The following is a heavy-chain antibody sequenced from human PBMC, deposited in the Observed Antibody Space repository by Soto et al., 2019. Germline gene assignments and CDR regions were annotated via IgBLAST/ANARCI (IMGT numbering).Heavy chain of an antibody. CDR2: ISGSGGST. Sequence: PGGSLRLSCAASGFTFSRDAMSWVRQAPGKGLEWVSAISGSGGSTYYADSAKGRFTISRDNSKNTLYLQMNSLRAEDTAVYYCAKYGRFLEWLFLPCFYIWGQGTMVTVPS. J-gene: IGHJ3*02. CDR1: GFTFSRDA. D-gene: IGHD3-3*01. V-gene: IGHV3-23*01. CDR3: AKYGRFLEWLFLPCFYI.